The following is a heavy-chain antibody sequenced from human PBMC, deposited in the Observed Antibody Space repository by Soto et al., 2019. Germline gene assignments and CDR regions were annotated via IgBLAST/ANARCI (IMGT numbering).Heavy chain of an antibody. V-gene: IGHV3-74*01. J-gene: IGHJ4*02. CDR2: IKTDGSST. CDR1: GFTFSSYW. Sequence: EVQLVESGGALVQPGGSLRLSCAASGFTFSSYWMHWVRQVPGEGLVWVSRIKTDGSSTSYADSVKGRFTISRDNAKNTMYLLMNSLGAEDTAVYYCARVGVGHYEFDYWGQGTLVTVSS. D-gene: IGHD3-16*01. CDR3: ARVGVGHYEFDY.